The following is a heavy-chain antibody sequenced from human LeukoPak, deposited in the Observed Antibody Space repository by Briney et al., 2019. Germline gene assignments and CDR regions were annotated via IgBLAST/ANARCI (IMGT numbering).Heavy chain of an antibody. V-gene: IGHV1-2*02. Sequence: ASVKVSCKASGYTFTGYYIHWVRQAPGQGLEWMGWINPNTGGTNYARKFQGRVTMTRGTSISTANMELSRLRSDDTAVYFCATSIGDYYDSSALDYWGQGTLVTVSS. CDR2: INPNTGGT. CDR3: ATSIGDYYDSSALDY. J-gene: IGHJ4*02. CDR1: GYTFTGYY. D-gene: IGHD3-22*01.